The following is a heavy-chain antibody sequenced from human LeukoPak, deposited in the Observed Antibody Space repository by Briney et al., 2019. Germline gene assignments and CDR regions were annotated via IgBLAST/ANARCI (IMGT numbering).Heavy chain of an antibody. CDR3: ARRPTVTTFFDY. D-gene: IGHD2/OR15-2a*01. V-gene: IGHV4-59*01. Sequence: SETLSLTCTVSGGSISSYYWSWIRQPPGKGLEWIGYIYNSGSTNYNPSLKSRVTISVDTSKNQFSLKVSSVTAADTAVYYCARRPTVTTFFDYWGQGTRVTVSS. J-gene: IGHJ4*02. CDR1: GGSISSYY. CDR2: IYNSGST.